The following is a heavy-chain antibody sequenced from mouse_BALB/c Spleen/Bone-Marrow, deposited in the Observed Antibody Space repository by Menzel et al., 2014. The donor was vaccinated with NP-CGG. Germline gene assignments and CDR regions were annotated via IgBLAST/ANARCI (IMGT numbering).Heavy chain of an antibody. CDR1: GFTFSSYA. V-gene: IGHV5-6-5*01. Sequence: EVMLVESGGGLVKPGGSLKLSCAASGFTFSSYAMAWVRQTPEKRLEWVASISSGGSTYYPDSVKGRFTISRDNARNILYLQMSSLRSEDTAMYYCARRRGYDYPFAYWGQGTLVTVSA. J-gene: IGHJ3*01. CDR2: ISSGGST. CDR3: ARRRGYDYPFAY. D-gene: IGHD2-4*01.